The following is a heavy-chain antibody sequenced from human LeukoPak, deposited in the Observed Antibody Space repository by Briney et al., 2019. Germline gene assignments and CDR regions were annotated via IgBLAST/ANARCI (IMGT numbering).Heavy chain of an antibody. CDR3: ASYSSLDY. CDR2: INTDGNSI. D-gene: IGHD6-19*01. CDR1: GFTFSTYW. Sequence: GGSLRLSCAASGFTFSTYWMHWVRQAPGKGLVWVSRINTDGNSISYADSVKGRFTISRDNAKNTLYLQMNSLRAEDTAVYYCASYSSLDYWGQGTLVTVSS. J-gene: IGHJ4*02. V-gene: IGHV3-74*01.